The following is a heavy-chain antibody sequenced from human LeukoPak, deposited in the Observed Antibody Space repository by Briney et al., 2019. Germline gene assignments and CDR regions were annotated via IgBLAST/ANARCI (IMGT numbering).Heavy chain of an antibody. D-gene: IGHD3-10*01. V-gene: IGHV1-2*02. CDR1: GYTFTGYY. J-gene: IGHJ4*02. CDR3: ARDRYGSGSYLDY. Sequence: ASVKVSCKASGYTFTGYYMHWVRRAPGQGLEWMVWINPNSGGTNYAQKFQGRVTMTRDTSISTAYMELSRLRSDDTAVYYCARDRYGSGSYLDYWGQGTLVTVSS. CDR2: INPNSGGT.